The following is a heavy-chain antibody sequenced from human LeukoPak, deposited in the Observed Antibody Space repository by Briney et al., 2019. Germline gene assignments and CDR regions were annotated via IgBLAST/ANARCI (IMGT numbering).Heavy chain of an antibody. Sequence: GASVKVSCKVSGYTLTELSMHWVRQAPGKGLEWMGGFDPEDGETIYAQKFQGRVTMTEDTSTDTAYMELSSLRSEDTAVYYCATNDPSPYSSSWYVNYWGQGTLVTVSS. CDR1: GYTLTELS. CDR2: FDPEDGET. CDR3: ATNDPSPYSSSWYVNY. V-gene: IGHV1-24*01. J-gene: IGHJ4*02. D-gene: IGHD6-13*01.